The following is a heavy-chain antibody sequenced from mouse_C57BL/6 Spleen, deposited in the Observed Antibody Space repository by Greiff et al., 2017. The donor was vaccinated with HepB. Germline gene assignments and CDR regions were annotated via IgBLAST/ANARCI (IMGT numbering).Heavy chain of an antibody. J-gene: IGHJ4*01. CDR1: GFSFNTYA. CDR3: VRHKGYAMDY. V-gene: IGHV10-1*01. CDR2: IRSKSNNYAT. Sequence: EVKLMESGGGLVQPKGSLKLSCAASGFSFNTYAMNWVRQAPGKGLEWVARIRSKSNNYATYYADSVKDRFTISRDDSESMLYLQMNNLKTEDTAMYYCVRHKGYAMDYWGQGTSVTVSS.